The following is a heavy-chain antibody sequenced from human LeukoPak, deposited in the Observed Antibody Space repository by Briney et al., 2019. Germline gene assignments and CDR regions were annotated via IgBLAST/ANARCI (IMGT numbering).Heavy chain of an antibody. Sequence: SGGSLRLSCAASGFTFSSYSMNWVRQAPGKGLEWVSSISSSSSYIYYADSVKGRFTISRDNAKNSLYLQMNSLRAEDTAVYYCARAGLRYFDWLKGAFDYWGQGTLVTVSS. D-gene: IGHD3-9*01. CDR3: ARAGLRYFDWLKGAFDY. CDR2: ISSSSSYI. V-gene: IGHV3-21*03. CDR1: GFTFSSYS. J-gene: IGHJ4*02.